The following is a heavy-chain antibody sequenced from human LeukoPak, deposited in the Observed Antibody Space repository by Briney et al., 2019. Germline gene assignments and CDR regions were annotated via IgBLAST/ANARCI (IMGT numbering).Heavy chain of an antibody. CDR2: INPNSGGT. CDR1: GYTFTDYY. J-gene: IGHJ4*02. CDR3: ALHTSHFYLDY. Sequence: GASVKVSCKASGYTFTDYYLHWVRQAPGQGLEWMGWINPNSGGTNYAQMFQGRVTVTRDTSINTAHMELTRLTSDDTAVYYCALHTSHFYLDYWGQGTLVTVSS. D-gene: IGHD2-2*01. V-gene: IGHV1-2*02.